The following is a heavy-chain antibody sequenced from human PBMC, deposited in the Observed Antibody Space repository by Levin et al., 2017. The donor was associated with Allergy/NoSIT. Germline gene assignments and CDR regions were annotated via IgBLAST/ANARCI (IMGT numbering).Heavy chain of an antibody. V-gene: IGHV3-7*01. J-gene: IGHJ5*02. D-gene: IGHD2-2*01. CDR1: GFTFSSYW. CDR3: ARVATLVVPAEHNWFDP. CDR2: IKQDGSEK. Sequence: GGSLRLSCAASGFTFSSYWMSWVRQAPGKGLEWVANIKQDGSEKYYVDSVKGRFTISRDNAKNSLYLQMNSLRAEDTAVYYCARVATLVVPAEHNWFDPWGQGTLVTVSS.